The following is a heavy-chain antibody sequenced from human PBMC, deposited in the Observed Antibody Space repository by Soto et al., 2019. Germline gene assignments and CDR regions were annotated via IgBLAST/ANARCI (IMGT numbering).Heavy chain of an antibody. Sequence: ASETLSLTCAVYGGSFSGYYWSWIRQPPGKGLEWIGEINHSGSTNYNPSLKSRVTISVDTSKNQFSLKLSSVTAAVTAVYYCARGWGDSSGYSLYYYYGMDVWGQGTTVTVSS. CDR2: INHSGST. D-gene: IGHD3-22*01. V-gene: IGHV4-34*01. J-gene: IGHJ6*02. CDR3: ARGWGDSSGYSLYYYYGMDV. CDR1: GGSFSGYY.